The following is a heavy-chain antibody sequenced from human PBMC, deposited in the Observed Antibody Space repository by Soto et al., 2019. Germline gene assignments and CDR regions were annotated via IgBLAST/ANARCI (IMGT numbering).Heavy chain of an antibody. CDR3: ASNGQELTWFDT. Sequence: ASVKVSCKASGYTFASYTMHWGRQAPGRRLEWVGWINAGNGNTKYSQKFQGRVTITRDTSASTAYMELSSLRSEDTAVYYCASNGQELTWFDTCSQETLVPISS. CDR2: INAGNGNT. V-gene: IGHV1-3*01. D-gene: IGHD2-8*01. J-gene: IGHJ5*02. CDR1: GYTFASYT.